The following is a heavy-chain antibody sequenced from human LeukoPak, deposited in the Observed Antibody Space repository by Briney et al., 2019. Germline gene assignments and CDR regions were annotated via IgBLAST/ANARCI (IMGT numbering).Heavy chain of an antibody. J-gene: IGHJ6*03. D-gene: IGHD6-13*01. Sequence: GGSLRLSCAASGFTFDDYAMHCVRQAPGKGLEWVSLISWDGGSTYYADSVKGRFTISRDNSKNSLYLQMNSLRAEDTALYYCTKEYSTHSHYYYYMDVWGKGTTVTVSS. CDR3: TKEYSTHSHYYYYMDV. CDR2: ISWDGGST. CDR1: GFTFDDYA. V-gene: IGHV3-43D*04.